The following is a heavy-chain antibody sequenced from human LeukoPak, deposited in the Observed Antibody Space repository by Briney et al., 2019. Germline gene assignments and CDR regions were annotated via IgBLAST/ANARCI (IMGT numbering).Heavy chain of an antibody. J-gene: IGHJ4*02. Sequence: KPSETLSLTCTVSGGSISSSSYYCGWIRQPPGKGLEWLGSIYYSGSTYYNPSLKSRVTISVDTSKNQFSLKLSSVTAADTAVYYCARRVLGEYYFDYWGQGTLVTVSS. CDR3: ARRVLGEYYFDY. CDR1: GGSISSSSYY. CDR2: IYYSGST. D-gene: IGHD1-26*01. V-gene: IGHV4-39*01.